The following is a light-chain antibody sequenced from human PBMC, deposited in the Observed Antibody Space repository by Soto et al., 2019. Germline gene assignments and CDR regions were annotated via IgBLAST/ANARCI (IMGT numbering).Light chain of an antibody. CDR2: STN. J-gene: IGLJ3*02. CDR3: VLYMGSGIAV. Sequence: QTVVTQEPSFSVSPGGTVTLTCGLSSGSVSTSYYPSWYQQTPGQAPRTVIYSTNTRSSGVPDRFSGSILGNKAALTITGAQADDESDYYCVLYMGSGIAVFGGGNKLTVL. V-gene: IGLV8-61*01. CDR1: SGSVSTSYY.